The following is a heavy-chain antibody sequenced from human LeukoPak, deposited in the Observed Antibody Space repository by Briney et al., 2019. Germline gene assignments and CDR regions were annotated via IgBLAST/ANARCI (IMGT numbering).Heavy chain of an antibody. V-gene: IGHV1-18*04. D-gene: IGHD2-2*01. CDR1: GYTFTSYS. J-gene: IGHJ5*02. Sequence: ASVKVSCNASGYTFTSYSISWVRQGPAQGLEWMGWTSAYYGNRNYSQKLQGRVIMTTDTSTSTAYMELRSLRSDDTAVYYCARDSYSGWPLLCPNWFDRWGQGTLVTVSS. CDR2: TSAYYGNR. CDR3: ARDSYSGWPLLCPNWFDR.